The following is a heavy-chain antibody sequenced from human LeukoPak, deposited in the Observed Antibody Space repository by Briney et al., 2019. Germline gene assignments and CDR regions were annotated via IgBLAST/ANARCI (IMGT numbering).Heavy chain of an antibody. D-gene: IGHD3-22*01. CDR1: GLTFSDYY. Sequence: PGGSLRLSCAASGLTFSDYYMSWIRQAPGKGLEWVSYISSSGSTIYYADSVKGRFTISRDNAKNSLYLQMNSLRAEDTAVYYCARADYYDSSGYYRYYYYYMDVWGKGTTVTVSS. CDR3: ARADYYDSSGYYRYYYYYMDV. CDR2: ISSSGSTI. V-gene: IGHV3-11*01. J-gene: IGHJ6*03.